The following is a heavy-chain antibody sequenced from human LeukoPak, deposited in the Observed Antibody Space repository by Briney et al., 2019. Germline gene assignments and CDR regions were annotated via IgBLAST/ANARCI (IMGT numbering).Heavy chain of an antibody. CDR3: ARTAARRFDY. CDR2: INPNSGGT. Sequence: ASVNVSCKASGYTFTGYYMHWVRQAPGQGLEWMGWINPNSGGTNYAQKFQGWVTMTRDTSTSTVYMELSSLRSDDTAVYYCARTAARRFDYWGQGTLVTVSS. V-gene: IGHV1-2*04. CDR1: GYTFTGYY. J-gene: IGHJ4*02. D-gene: IGHD6-6*01.